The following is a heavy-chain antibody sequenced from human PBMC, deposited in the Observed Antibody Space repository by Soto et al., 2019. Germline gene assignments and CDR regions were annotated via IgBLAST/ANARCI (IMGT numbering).Heavy chain of an antibody. CDR2: ISANGRGT. J-gene: IGHJ4*02. Sequence: EVQLLESGGGLVQPGGSLRLSCATSGFSFSTYPMSWVRQAPGKGLEWVTAISANGRGTSYADSVKGRFTIHRDNSKNTLFLQMNSMRADDTAVYFCVKKRSYDRTNYDHFDYWGQGTLVTVSS. V-gene: IGHV3-23*01. CDR1: GFSFSTYP. CDR3: VKKRSYDRTNYDHFDY. D-gene: IGHD3-22*01.